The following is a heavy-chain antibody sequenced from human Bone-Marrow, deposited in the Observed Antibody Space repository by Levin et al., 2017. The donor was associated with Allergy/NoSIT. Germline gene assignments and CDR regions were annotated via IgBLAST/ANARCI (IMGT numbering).Heavy chain of an antibody. J-gene: IGHJ4*02. V-gene: IGHV4-30-4*01. CDR2: IFWSGST. CDR1: GGSIRNPDHW. CDR3: VRGYSYGSPYSSGYYYLDL. D-gene: IGHD5-18*01. Sequence: SETLSLTCSVSGGSIRNPDHWWSWVRQSPGKGLEWIGYIFWSGSTFYNPSLTRRPSISVDKSKNQFSLKLRSVTAADTAVYYCVRGYSYGSPYSSGYYYLDLWGQGILVSVSS.